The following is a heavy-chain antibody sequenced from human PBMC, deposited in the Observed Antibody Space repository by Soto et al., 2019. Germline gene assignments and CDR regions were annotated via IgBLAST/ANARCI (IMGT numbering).Heavy chain of an antibody. V-gene: IGHV1-69*01. D-gene: IGHD6-13*01. CDR3: ARHFRDSSSWWFWFDP. Sequence: VKVSCKASGGTFSSYAISWVRQAPGQGLEWMGGIIPIFGTANYAQKFQGRVTITADESTSTAYMELSSLRSEDTAVHYCARHFRDSSSWWFWFDPWGQGTLVTVSS. CDR2: IIPIFGTA. J-gene: IGHJ5*02. CDR1: GGTFSSYA.